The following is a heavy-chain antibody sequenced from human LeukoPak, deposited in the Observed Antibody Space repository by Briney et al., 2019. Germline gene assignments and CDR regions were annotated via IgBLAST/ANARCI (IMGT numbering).Heavy chain of an antibody. Sequence: SVKVSCKASGGTFSSYTISWVRQAPGQGLEWVGRIIPILGIANYAQKLQGRVTITADKSTSTAYMELSSLRSEDTAVYYCARGVEAAAGYDYYYGMDVWGQGTTVTVSS. J-gene: IGHJ6*02. CDR1: GGTFSSYT. D-gene: IGHD6-13*01. CDR3: ARGVEAAAGYDYYYGMDV. CDR2: IIPILGIA. V-gene: IGHV1-69*02.